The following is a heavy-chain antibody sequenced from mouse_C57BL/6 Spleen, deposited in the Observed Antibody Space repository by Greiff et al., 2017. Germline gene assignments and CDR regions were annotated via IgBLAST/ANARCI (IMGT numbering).Heavy chain of an antibody. J-gene: IGHJ2*01. D-gene: IGHD2-10*02. CDR3: ARGYGPFDY. CDR1: GFTFSDYY. CDR2: INYDGSST. Sequence: EVNVVESEGGLVQPGSSMKLSCTASGFTFSDYYMAWVRQVPEKGLEWVANINYDGSSTYYLDSLKSRFIISRDNAKNILYLQMSSLKSEDTATYYCARGYGPFDYWGQGTTLTVSS. V-gene: IGHV5-16*01.